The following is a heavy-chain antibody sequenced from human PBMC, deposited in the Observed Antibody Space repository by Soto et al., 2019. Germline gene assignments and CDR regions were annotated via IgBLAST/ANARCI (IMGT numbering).Heavy chain of an antibody. CDR2: ISSSSSYI. CDR1: GFTFSSYA. Sequence: EVQLLESGGGLVQPGGSLRLSCAASGFTFSSYAMSWVRQAPGKGLEWVSSISSSSSYIYYADSVKGRFTISRDNAKNSLYLQMNSLRAEDTAVYYCAREEDGDYDYFDYWGQGTLVTVSS. D-gene: IGHD4-17*01. J-gene: IGHJ4*02. V-gene: IGHV3-21*01. CDR3: AREEDGDYDYFDY.